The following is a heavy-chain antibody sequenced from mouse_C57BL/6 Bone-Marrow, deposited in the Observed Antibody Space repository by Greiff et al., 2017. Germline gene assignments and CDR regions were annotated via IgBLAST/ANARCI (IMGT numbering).Heavy chain of an antibody. CDR3: ARGGFYYFDY. Sequence: VQLKESGGGLVQPGGSRKLSCAASGFTFSSFGMHWVRQAPEKGLEWVAYISSGSSTIYYADTVKGRFTISRDNPKNTLFLQMTSLRSEDTAMYYCARGGFYYFDYWGQGTTLTVSS. CDR2: ISSGSSTI. V-gene: IGHV5-17*02. CDR1: GFTFSSFG. J-gene: IGHJ2*01.